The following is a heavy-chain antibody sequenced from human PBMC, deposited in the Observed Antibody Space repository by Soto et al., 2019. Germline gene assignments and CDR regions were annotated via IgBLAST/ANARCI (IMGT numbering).Heavy chain of an antibody. V-gene: IGHV3-48*01. CDR1: GFTFSSHS. CDR3: ARDRGTQLQGGDFDY. J-gene: IGHJ4*02. D-gene: IGHD1-1*01. Sequence: EVQLVESGGGLVQPGGSLRLSCAASGFTFSSHSMNWVRQAPGKGLEWVSYISTSSTTMYYADSVKGRFTISRDNAKNSLYPQMNSLRAEDTAVYYCARDRGTQLQGGDFDYWGQGTLVTVSS. CDR2: ISTSSTTM.